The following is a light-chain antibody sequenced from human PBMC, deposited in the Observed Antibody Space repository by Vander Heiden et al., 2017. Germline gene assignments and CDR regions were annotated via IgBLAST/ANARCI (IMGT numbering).Light chain of an antibody. CDR2: AAS. Sequence: DIQMTQSPSSLSASVGDRVTITCRASQSISSYLNWYQQKSGKVAKFLIYAASSLQSGVPSRFSGSGSGTDFTLTINSLQPEDFATYYCQQSDSTPYTFGQGTRLEIK. CDR3: QQSDSTPYT. CDR1: QSISSY. J-gene: IGKJ2*01. V-gene: IGKV1-39*01.